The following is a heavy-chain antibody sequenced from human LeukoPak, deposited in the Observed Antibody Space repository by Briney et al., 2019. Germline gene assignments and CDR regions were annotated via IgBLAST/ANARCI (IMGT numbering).Heavy chain of an antibody. CDR1: GFIFSTYT. V-gene: IGHV3-64D*06. D-gene: IGHD5-12*01. Sequence: GGSLRPSCSASGFIFSTYTMYWVRQAPGKGLEYVSVINGDRRTTYYIDSVKGRFTISRDNSKNTLYLQMSSLRADDTAVYYCVGDQVDDTGYLRWGQGTRVTVSA. J-gene: IGHJ4*02. CDR2: INGDRRTT. CDR3: VGDQVDDTGYLR.